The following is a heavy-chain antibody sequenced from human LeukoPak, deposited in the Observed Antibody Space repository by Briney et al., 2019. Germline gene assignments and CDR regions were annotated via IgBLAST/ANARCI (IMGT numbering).Heavy chain of an antibody. J-gene: IGHJ4*02. CDR3: ASRHCSGGGCYFAGADPFDY. CDR2: IKHDGSEQ. V-gene: IGHV3-7*03. Sequence: GGSLRLSCAASGFIFTSNRMNWVRQAPGKGLEWVANIKHDGSEQIYVDSVKGRFTISRDNAKDSVYLQMNSLRAEDTAVYFCASRHCSGGGCYFAGADPFDYWGQGTLVTVSS. D-gene: IGHD2-15*01. CDR1: GFIFTSNR.